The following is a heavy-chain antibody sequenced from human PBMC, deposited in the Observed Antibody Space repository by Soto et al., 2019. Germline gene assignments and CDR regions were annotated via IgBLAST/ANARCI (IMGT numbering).Heavy chain of an antibody. J-gene: IGHJ4*02. V-gene: IGHV4-39*01. CDR2: IYYSGST. CDR3: ARLRSGLRFLEWLSESYYFDY. D-gene: IGHD3-3*01. CDR1: GGSISSSSYY. Sequence: QLQPQESGPGLVKPSETLSLTCTVSGGSISSSSYYWGWIRQPPGKGLEWIGRIYYSGSTYYNPSLQGRVPIAVDTSKHQFSLKLSSVTAADTAVYYCARLRSGLRFLEWLSESYYFDYWGQGTLVTVSS.